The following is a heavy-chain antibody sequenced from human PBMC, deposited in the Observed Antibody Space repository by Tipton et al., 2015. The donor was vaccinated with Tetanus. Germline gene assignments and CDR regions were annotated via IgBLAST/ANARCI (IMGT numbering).Heavy chain of an antibody. D-gene: IGHD6-19*01. J-gene: IGHJ6*02. V-gene: IGHV3-23*01. CDR1: GFTFSNSG. CDR3: AKNVSSRYYNGLDV. Sequence: SLRLSCAASGFTFSNSGMSWVRQAPGKGLQWVSAISGSGTVTYYADSVKGRFTISRDNSRNALYLQMNSLRGEDTALYYCAKNVSSRYYNGLDVWGQGSTVPVSS. CDR2: ISGSGTVT.